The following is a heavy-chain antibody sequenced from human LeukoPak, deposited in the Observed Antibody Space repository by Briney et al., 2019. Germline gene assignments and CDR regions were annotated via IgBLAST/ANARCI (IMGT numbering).Heavy chain of an antibody. CDR3: ARDRGDYYDSSGYCDY. CDR1: GGSISSYY. CDR2: INHSGST. Sequence: TSETLSFTCTVSGGSISSYYWSWIRQPAGKGLEWIGEINHSGSTNYNPFLKSRVTISVDTSKNQFSLKLSSVTAADTAAYYCARDRGDYYDSSGYCDYWGQGTLVTVSS. D-gene: IGHD3-22*01. V-gene: IGHV4-59*12. J-gene: IGHJ4*02.